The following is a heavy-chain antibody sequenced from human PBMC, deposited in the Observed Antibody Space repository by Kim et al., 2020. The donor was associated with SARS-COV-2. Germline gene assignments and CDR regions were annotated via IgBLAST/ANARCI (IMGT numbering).Heavy chain of an antibody. D-gene: IGHD3-9*01. CDR1: GYTFTSNG. Sequence: ASVKVSCKASGYTFTSNGISGGGQAPGQGLEGRGGIRVYNGNTNNAKKFQGRVTMTTDTSTSTAYMELRSLRSDDTAVYYCARDPYDILTGYYNENWFDPWGQGTLVTVSS. V-gene: IGHV1-18*04. CDR3: ARDPYDILTGYYNENWFDP. CDR2: IRVYNGNT. J-gene: IGHJ5*02.